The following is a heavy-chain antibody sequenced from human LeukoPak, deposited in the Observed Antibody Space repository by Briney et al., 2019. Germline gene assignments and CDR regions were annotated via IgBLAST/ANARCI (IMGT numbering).Heavy chain of an antibody. V-gene: IGHV4-4*07. J-gene: IGHJ4*02. CDR2: IYTSGST. D-gene: IGHD3-22*01. Sequence: SETLSLTCTVSGGSIESYYWSWIRQPAGKGLEWIGRIYTSGSTNYNPSLKSRVTMSVDTSKNQCSLKLSSVTAADTAVYYCASTTYYYDSSGYYFLDFWGQGTLVTVSS. CDR1: GGSIESYY. CDR3: ASTTYYYDSSGYYFLDF.